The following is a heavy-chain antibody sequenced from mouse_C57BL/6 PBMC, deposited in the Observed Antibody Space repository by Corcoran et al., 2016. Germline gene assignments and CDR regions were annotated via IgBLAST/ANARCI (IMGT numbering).Heavy chain of an antibody. CDR3: ARSIYDGNYVDY. V-gene: IGHV1-66*01. D-gene: IGHD2-1*01. J-gene: IGHJ2*01. CDR2: IYPGSGNT. Sequence: QVQLQQSGPELVKPGASVKISCKASGYSFTSYYIHWVTQRPGQGLEWIGWIYPGSGNTKYNEKFKGKATLTADTSSSTAYMQLSSLTSEDSAVYYCARSIYDGNYVDYWGKGTTRTVSS. CDR1: GYSFTSYY.